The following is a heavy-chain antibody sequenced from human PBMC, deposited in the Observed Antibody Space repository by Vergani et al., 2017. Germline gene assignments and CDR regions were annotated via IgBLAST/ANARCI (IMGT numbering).Heavy chain of an antibody. J-gene: IGHJ5*02. V-gene: IGHV2-5*01. CDR2: IYWNDDK. CDR1: GFSLSTSGVG. CDR3: AHNLFGSYGINWFDP. D-gene: IGHD3-3*01. Sequence: QITLKESGPTLVKPTQTLTLTCTFSGFSLSTSGVGVGWIRQPPGKALEWLALIYWNDDKRYSPSLKSRLTIPKDTSKNQVVLTMTNMDPVDTATYYCAHNLFGSYGINWFDPWGQGTLVTVSS.